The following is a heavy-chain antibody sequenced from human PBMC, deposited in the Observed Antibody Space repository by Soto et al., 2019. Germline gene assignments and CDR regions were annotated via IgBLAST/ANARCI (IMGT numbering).Heavy chain of an antibody. V-gene: IGHV4-4*02. CDR3: ARVKDDSSGYYPSEYYYYGMDV. Sequence: SETLSLTCAVPGGSISSSNWWSWVRQPPGKGLEWIGEIYHSGSTNYNPSLKSRVTISVDKSKNQFSLKLSSVTAADTAVYYCARVKDDSSGYYPSEYYYYGMDVWGQGTTVTVSS. J-gene: IGHJ6*02. CDR2: IYHSGST. D-gene: IGHD3-22*01. CDR1: GGSISSSNW.